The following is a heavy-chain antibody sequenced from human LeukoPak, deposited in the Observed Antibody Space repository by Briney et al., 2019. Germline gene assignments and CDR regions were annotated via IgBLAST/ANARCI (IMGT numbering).Heavy chain of an antibody. CDR1: GFTFSSYS. D-gene: IGHD6-13*01. J-gene: IGHJ6*03. CDR3: ARDRIAAAGTSSINYYYYMDV. V-gene: IGHV3-21*01. Sequence: GGSLRLSCAASGFTFSSYSMNWVRQAPGKGLEWVSSISSSSSYIYYADSVKGRFTISRDNAKNSLYLQMNSLRAEDTAVYYCARDRIAAAGTSSINYYYYMDVWGKGTTVTVSS. CDR2: ISSSSSYI.